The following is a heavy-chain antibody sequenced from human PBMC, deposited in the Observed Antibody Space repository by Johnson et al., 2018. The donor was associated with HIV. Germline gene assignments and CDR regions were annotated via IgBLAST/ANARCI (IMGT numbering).Heavy chain of an antibody. J-gene: IGHJ3*02. CDR1: GFTFSSYA. Sequence: VQLVESGGGLLQPGGSLRLSCAASGFTFSSYAMSWVRQAPGKGLEWVSAISGSGGSTYYADSVKGRFTISRDNSKNTLYLQMNSLRAEDTAVYYCAKSPRFTIFGSDAFDIWGQGTMVTVSS. CDR2: ISGSGGST. V-gene: IGHV3-23*04. CDR3: AKSPRFTIFGSDAFDI. D-gene: IGHD3-3*01.